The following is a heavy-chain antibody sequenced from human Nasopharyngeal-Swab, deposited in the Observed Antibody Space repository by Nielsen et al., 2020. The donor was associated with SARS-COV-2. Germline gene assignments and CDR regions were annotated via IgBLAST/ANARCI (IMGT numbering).Heavy chain of an antibody. CDR1: GGTFSSYG. J-gene: IGHJ3*02. Sequence: SVKVSCKASGGTFSSYGISWARQAPGQGLEWMGGIIPIFGTTNYAQKFQGRVTITADTSTSTAYMELSSLRSEDTAVYYCARDGVYRSDAFDMWGQGTVVTVSS. CDR3: ARDGVYRSDAFDM. V-gene: IGHV1-69*06. D-gene: IGHD6-13*01. CDR2: IIPIFGTT.